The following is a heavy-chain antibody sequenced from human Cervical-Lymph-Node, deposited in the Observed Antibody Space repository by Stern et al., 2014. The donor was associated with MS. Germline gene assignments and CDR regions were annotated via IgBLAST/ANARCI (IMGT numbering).Heavy chain of an antibody. CDR1: GGSISSNY. V-gene: IGHV4-59*08. Sequence: MQLVESGPGLVKPSETLSLTCTVSGGSISSNYWSWIRQPPGKGLEWIGYLYYSGNTNYNPSLTSRVTTSVDTSKNQFSLSLSSVTAADTAVYYCARHGPPRRRDDSNHPNFDYWGPGTLVAVSS. CDR2: LYYSGNT. J-gene: IGHJ4*02. D-gene: IGHD5-24*01. CDR3: ARHGPPRRRDDSNHPNFDY.